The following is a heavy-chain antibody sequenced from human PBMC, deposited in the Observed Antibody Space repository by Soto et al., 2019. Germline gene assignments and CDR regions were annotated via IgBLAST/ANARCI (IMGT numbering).Heavy chain of an antibody. J-gene: IGHJ4*02. CDR2: ISWNSGRI. CDR1: GFTFDDYA. CDR3: AKGLSYGRGKPLGYIDY. V-gene: IGHV3-9*01. D-gene: IGHD5-18*01. Sequence: PGGSLRLSCAASGFTFDDYAVHWVRQAPGKGLEWVSGISWNSGRIGYEDSVKGRFTISRDNAKNSLYLQMNSLRAEDTALYYCAKGLSYGRGKPLGYIDYWGQGTLVTVSS.